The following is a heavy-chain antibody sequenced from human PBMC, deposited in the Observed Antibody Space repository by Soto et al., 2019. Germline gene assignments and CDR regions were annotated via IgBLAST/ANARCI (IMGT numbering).Heavy chain of an antibody. Sequence: QLQLQESGPRLVKPSETLSLTCSVSGGSISSSSNSWGWIRQPPGKGLEWIGTIYFSASKHYNPSLEGRVSNSLSPPYALSISRMSSLTAAYTPVHYSVRPSVVRDSTGSIGYYCRVGGVHGTTVTDSS. J-gene: IGHJ6*02. CDR2: IYFSASK. D-gene: IGHD6-25*01. CDR3: VRPSVVRDSTGSIGYYCRVG. CDR1: GGSISSSSNS. V-gene: IGHV4-39*02.